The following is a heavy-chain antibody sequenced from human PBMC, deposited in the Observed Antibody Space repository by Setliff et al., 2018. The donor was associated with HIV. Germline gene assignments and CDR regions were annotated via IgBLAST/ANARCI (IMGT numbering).Heavy chain of an antibody. D-gene: IGHD1-26*01. J-gene: IGHJ6*03. V-gene: IGHV3-20*04. Sequence: GGFLRLSCAASGFTFDDYAMHWVRQAPGKGLEWVSSINWNGDNTDYADSVKGRFTVSRDNAKNSLYLQMNSLGAEDTALYYCSRLVVGFSGTSAYMNVWGRGTTVTVSS. CDR2: INWNGDNT. CDR3: SRLVVGFSGTSAYMNV. CDR1: GFTFDDYA.